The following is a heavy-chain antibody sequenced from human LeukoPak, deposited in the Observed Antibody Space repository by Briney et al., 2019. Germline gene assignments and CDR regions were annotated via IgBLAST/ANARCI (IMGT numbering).Heavy chain of an antibody. CDR1: GGSISSYY. J-gene: IGHJ4*02. CDR3: ARSLAYCGGDCYWGLSYFDY. V-gene: IGHV4-59*08. D-gene: IGHD2-21*02. CDR2: IYYSGST. Sequence: SETLSLTCTVSGGSISSYYWSWIRQPPGKGLEWIGYIYYSGSTNYNPSLKSRVTISVDTSKNQFSLKLSSVTAADTAVYYCARSLAYCGGDCYWGLSYFDYWGQGTLVTVPS.